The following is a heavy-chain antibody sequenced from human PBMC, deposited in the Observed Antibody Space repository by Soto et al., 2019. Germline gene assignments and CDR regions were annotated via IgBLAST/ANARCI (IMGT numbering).Heavy chain of an antibody. Sequence: QLQLQESGSGLVKPSQTLSLTCAVSGGSISSGGYSWSWIRQPPGKGLEWIGYIYHSGSTYYDQSLKXRXXXXVXRXKXXXXXXLXXXXAXDTAVYXCAXGQVVAAQHWGQGTLVTVSS. CDR2: IYHSGST. CDR1: GGSISSGGYS. J-gene: IGHJ4*02. D-gene: IGHD2-15*01. CDR3: AXGQVVAAQH. V-gene: IGHV4-30-2*01.